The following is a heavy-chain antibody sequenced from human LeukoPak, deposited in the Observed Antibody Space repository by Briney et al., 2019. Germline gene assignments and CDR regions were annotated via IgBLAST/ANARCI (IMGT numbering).Heavy chain of an antibody. V-gene: IGHV3-23*01. CDR1: GFNFSSSA. CDR3: ARVQGGIDPFPY. J-gene: IGHJ4*01. CDR2: ISVDTT. D-gene: IGHD2-21*01. Sequence: GGSLRLSCAASGFNFSSSAMSWVRQAPGKGLEWVSTISVDTTFYADSVKGRFTISRDNSQNTLYLQINSLRGEDTALYYCARVQGGIDPFPYWGQGTLVTVSS.